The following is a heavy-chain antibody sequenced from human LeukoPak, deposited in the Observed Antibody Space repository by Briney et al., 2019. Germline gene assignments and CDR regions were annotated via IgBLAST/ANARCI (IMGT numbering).Heavy chain of an antibody. Sequence: GGSLRLSCAASGFTVSNNYMSWVRQAPGKGLEWVSISYSDSNTNYADSVKGRFTVYRDTSQNTLSLQMNSLRAEDTAVYYCVRKNRDFNAAFDIWGQGTVVTVSS. D-gene: IGHD1-14*01. CDR3: VRKNRDFNAAFDI. V-gene: IGHV3-53*01. CDR2: SYSDSNT. J-gene: IGHJ3*02. CDR1: GFTVSNNY.